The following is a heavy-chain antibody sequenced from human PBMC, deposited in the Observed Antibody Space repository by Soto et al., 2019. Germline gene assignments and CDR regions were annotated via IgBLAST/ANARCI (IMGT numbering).Heavy chain of an antibody. CDR2: ISSSAVYI. V-gene: IGHV3-21*01. J-gene: IGHJ4*02. CDR3: VRDGLDYYDTERLYFDN. D-gene: IGHD3-22*01. Sequence: EVQLVESGGGPVRPGGSLKLSCAASGFNFITYSLSWVRQVPGKGLEWVASISSSAVYIDYADSVKGRFTISRDNANNSLYLQMNSLRAEDTATYHCVRDGLDYYDTERLYFDNWGQGTLVTVSS. CDR1: GFNFITYS.